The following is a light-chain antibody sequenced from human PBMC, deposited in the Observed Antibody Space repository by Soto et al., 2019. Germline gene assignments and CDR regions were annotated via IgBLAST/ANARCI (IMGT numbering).Light chain of an antibody. CDR1: SSDVGGYNY. V-gene: IGLV2-8*01. CDR2: EVT. J-gene: IGLJ1*01. Sequence: QSALTQPPSASGSPGQSVAISCTGTSSDVGGYNYVSWYQQHPGKAPKLMIYEVTKRPSGVPDRFSGSKSGNTASLTVSGLLAEDEADYYCTSYAGSNTNYVFGTGTKLTVL. CDR3: TSYAGSNTNYV.